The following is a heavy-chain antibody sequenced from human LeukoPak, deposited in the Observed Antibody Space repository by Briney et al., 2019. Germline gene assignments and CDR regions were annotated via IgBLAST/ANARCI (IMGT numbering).Heavy chain of an antibody. CDR2: ISNNGPI. CDR1: GFTFSNYD. CDR3: ARVSTAYYALRPSYFDY. J-gene: IGHJ4*02. Sequence: GGSLRLSCAASGFTFSNYDMIWVRQAPGRGLEWISYISNNGPIYYADSVKGRFTISRDNAKNSLFLHMNSLRAEDTAVYYCARVSTAYYALRPSYFDYWGQGTLVTVSS. D-gene: IGHD3-9*01. V-gene: IGHV3-69-1*01.